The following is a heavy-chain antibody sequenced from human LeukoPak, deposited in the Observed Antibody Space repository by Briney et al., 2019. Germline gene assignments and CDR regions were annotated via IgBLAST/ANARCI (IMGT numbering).Heavy chain of an antibody. V-gene: IGHV1-2*02. CDR1: GYSFTGYY. CDR3: ARGQQLVRTEYYFDY. D-gene: IGHD6-13*01. J-gene: IGHJ4*02. CDR2: INPNSGGA. Sequence: ASVKVSCKASGYSFTGYYMHLVRQAPGQGLEWMGWINPNSGGANYAQKFQGRVTMTRDTSISTAYMELSRLRSDDTAVYYCARGQQLVRTEYYFDYWGQGTLVTVSS.